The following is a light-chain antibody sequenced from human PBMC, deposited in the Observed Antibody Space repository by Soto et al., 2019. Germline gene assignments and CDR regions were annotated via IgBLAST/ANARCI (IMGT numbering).Light chain of an antibody. CDR1: ASTIGRNY. CDR2: RNS. Sequence: QSVLTQSPSASGTPGQRVTISCSGSASTIGRNYVYWYQQLPGPAPKLLIYRNSQRPSGVPDRLSGSKSGTSASLAISALRSEDEADYYCASLDDNLSGFYVFGDGTKLTVL. CDR3: ASLDDNLSGFYV. V-gene: IGLV1-47*01. J-gene: IGLJ1*01.